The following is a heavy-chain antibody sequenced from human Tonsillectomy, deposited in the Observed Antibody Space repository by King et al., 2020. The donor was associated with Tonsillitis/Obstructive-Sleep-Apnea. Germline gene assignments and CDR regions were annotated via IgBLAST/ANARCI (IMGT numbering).Heavy chain of an antibody. CDR3: ARRTGGSGNWFDP. D-gene: IGHD3-10*01. V-gene: IGHV4-39*01. J-gene: IGHJ5*02. Sequence: QLQESGPGLVKPSETLSLTCTVSGGSISSSFYYWDWIRQPPGQGLEWIGSIYYSGSTYYNPSLKSRVTIFVDTSKSQFSLKLSSVTAADTAVYYCARRTGGSGNWFDPWGQGSLVTVSS. CDR1: GGSISSSFYY. CDR2: IYYSGST.